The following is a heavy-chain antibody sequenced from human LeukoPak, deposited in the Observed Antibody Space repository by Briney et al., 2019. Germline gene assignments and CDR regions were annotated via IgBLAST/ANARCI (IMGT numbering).Heavy chain of an antibody. Sequence: SETLSLTCTVSGGSISSYYWSWIREPAGKGLEWIGRIYTSGSTNYNPSLKSRVTISVDKSKNQFSLKLISVTAADTAVYYCARDLEYSSSSPFDYWGQGTLVTVSS. CDR2: IYTSGST. J-gene: IGHJ4*02. V-gene: IGHV4-4*07. D-gene: IGHD6-6*01. CDR1: GGSISSYY. CDR3: ARDLEYSSSSPFDY.